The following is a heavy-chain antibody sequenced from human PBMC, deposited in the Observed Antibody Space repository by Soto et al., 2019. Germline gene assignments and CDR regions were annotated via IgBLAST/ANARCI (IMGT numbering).Heavy chain of an antibody. CDR3: AREPHPSNYGDLTRYFDL. CDR2: ISSSSSYI. J-gene: IGHJ2*01. Sequence: PGGSLILSCAASGFTFSSYSMNWVRQAPGKGLEWVSSISSSSSYIYYADSVKGRFTISRDNAKNSLYLQMNSLRAEDTAVYYCAREPHPSNYGDLTRYFDLWGRGTLVTVSS. CDR1: GFTFSSYS. D-gene: IGHD4-17*01. V-gene: IGHV3-21*01.